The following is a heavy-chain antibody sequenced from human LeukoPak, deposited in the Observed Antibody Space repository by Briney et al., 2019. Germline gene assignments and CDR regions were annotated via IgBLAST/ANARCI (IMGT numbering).Heavy chain of an antibody. CDR1: GYTFTGYY. D-gene: IGHD3-16*02. Sequence: ASVQVSCKASGYTFTGYYMHWVRQAPGQGLEWMGWINPNSGGTNYAQKFQGRVTMTRDTSISTAYMELSRLTSDDKAVFYCARDQYDSVWGSYRPYFDFWGQGTLVTVSS. CDR2: INPNSGGT. CDR3: ARDQYDSVWGSYRPYFDF. V-gene: IGHV1-2*02. J-gene: IGHJ4*02.